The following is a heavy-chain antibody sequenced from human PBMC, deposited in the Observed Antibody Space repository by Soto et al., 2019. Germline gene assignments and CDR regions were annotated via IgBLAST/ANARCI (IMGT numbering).Heavy chain of an antibody. D-gene: IGHD4-17*01. Sequence: QVQLVESGGGVVQPGRSLRLSCAASGFTFSSYAMHWVRQAPGKGLEWVAVISYDGSNKYYADSVKGRFTISRDNSKNTLYRRMNSLRAEETAVYYCARDYGDLCNWFDPWGQGTLVTVSS. V-gene: IGHV3-30-3*01. CDR3: ARDYGDLCNWFDP. J-gene: IGHJ5*02. CDR2: ISYDGSNK. CDR1: GFTFSSYA.